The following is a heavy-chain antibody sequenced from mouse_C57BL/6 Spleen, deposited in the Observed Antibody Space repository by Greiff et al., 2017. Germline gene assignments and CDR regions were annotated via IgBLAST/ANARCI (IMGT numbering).Heavy chain of an antibody. CDR2: IDPEDGDT. V-gene: IGHV14-1*01. CDR1: GFNIKDYY. D-gene: IGHD1-1*01. CDR3: TTVYYYGSSPLFDY. J-gene: IGHJ2*01. Sequence: EVQLQQSGAELVRPGASVKLSCTASGFNIKDYYMHWVKRRPEQGLEWIGRIDPEDGDTEYAPKFQGKATMTADTSSNTAYLQLSSLTSEDTAVYYCTTVYYYGSSPLFDYWGQGTTLTVSS.